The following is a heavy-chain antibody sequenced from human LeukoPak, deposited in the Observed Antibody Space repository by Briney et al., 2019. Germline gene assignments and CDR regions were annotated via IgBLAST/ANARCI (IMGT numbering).Heavy chain of an antibody. CDR1: GYTLTELS. CDR2: FDPEDGET. CDR3: ATPLAPGATSLIDY. J-gene: IGHJ4*02. D-gene: IGHD1-26*01. Sequence: ASVKVSCKVSGYTLTELSMHWVRQAPGKGLEWMGGFDPEDGETIYAQKFQGRVTMTEDTSIDTAYMELSSLRSEDTAVYYCATPLAPGATSLIDYWGQGTLVTVSS. V-gene: IGHV1-24*01.